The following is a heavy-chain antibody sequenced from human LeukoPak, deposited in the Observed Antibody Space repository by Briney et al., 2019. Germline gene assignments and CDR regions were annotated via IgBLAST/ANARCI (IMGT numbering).Heavy chain of an antibody. Sequence: ASVKVSCKASGGTFSSYAISWVRQAPGQWLEWMGGIIPIFGTANYAQKFQGRVTITADESTSTAYMELSSLRSEDTAVYYCARDLLRGYYFDYWGQGTLVTVSS. CDR3: ARDLLRGYYFDY. V-gene: IGHV1-69*13. CDR2: IIPIFGTA. CDR1: GGTFSSYA. J-gene: IGHJ4*02. D-gene: IGHD3-22*01.